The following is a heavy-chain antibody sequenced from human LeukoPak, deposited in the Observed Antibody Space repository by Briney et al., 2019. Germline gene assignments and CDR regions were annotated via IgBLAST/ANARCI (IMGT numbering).Heavy chain of an antibody. J-gene: IGHJ4*02. V-gene: IGHV4-59*01. CDR2: IYYSGST. Sequence: ASETLSLTCTVSGGSISSYYWSWIRQPPGKGLGWIGYIYYSGSTNYNPSLKSRVTISVDTSKNQFSLKLSSVTAADTAVYYCARTRLYYYDSSGYYSSYFDYWGQGTLVTVSS. CDR1: GGSISSYY. D-gene: IGHD3-22*01. CDR3: ARTRLYYYDSSGYYSSYFDY.